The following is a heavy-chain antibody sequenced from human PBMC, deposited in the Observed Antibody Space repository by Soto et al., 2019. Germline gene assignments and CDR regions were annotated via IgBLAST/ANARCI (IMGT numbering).Heavy chain of an antibody. CDR1: GYSFTSYG. V-gene: IGHV1-18*01. D-gene: IGHD3-10*01. Sequence: QVQLVQSGAEVKKPGASVKVSCKASGYSFTSYGISWVRQAPGQGLEWMGWISAYNGNTNYAQKLQGRVTMTTHTSTRTVKMEQRNLRSDDTDAYYCERDNGCGESDVWGKGTTVTVSS. CDR2: ISAYNGNT. CDR3: ERDNGCGESDV. J-gene: IGHJ6*04.